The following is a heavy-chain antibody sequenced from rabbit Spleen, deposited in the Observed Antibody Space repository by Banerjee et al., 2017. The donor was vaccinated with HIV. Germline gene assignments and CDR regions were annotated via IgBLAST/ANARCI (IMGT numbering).Heavy chain of an antibody. Sequence: QERLVESGGGLVKPEGSLTLTCKASGFSFSSNDYMCWVRQAPGKGLEWISCIAGSSSGFTYSATWAKGRFTISKTSSTTVTLQMTSLTVADTATYFCARDTATSFSSYGMDLWGPGTLVTVS. CDR1: GFSFSSNDY. CDR3: ARDTATSFSSYGMDL. D-gene: IGHD7-1*01. CDR2: IAGSSSGFT. J-gene: IGHJ6*01. V-gene: IGHV1S45*01.